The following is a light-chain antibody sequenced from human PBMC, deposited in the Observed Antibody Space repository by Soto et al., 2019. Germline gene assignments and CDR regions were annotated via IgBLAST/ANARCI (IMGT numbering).Light chain of an antibody. CDR1: QSVGST. J-gene: IGKJ1*01. CDR3: QQYGTSSST. V-gene: IGKV3-20*01. CDR2: GAS. Sequence: EIVMTQTPATLSVSPGERATLSWRASQSVGSTLAWYQQRPGQAPRLLIYGASSRATGIPDRFSGSASGTDFTLTISRLEPEDFAVYYCQQYGTSSSTFGQGTKVDNK.